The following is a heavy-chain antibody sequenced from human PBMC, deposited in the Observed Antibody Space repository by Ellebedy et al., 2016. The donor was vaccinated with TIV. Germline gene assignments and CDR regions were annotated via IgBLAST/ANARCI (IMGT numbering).Heavy chain of an antibody. Sequence: PGGSLRLSCAASGFTFSPYAMAWVRQAPGKGLEWVSGIVGSGAEKYADSVTGRFTIARDNSKRTVDLKMKSVRAEDTAVYFCAKDRTPGDGYWVFDNWGQGTLVSVSS. CDR3: AKDRTPGDGYWVFDN. V-gene: IGHV3-23*01. CDR1: GFTFSPYA. J-gene: IGHJ4*02. D-gene: IGHD5-18*01. CDR2: IVGSGA.